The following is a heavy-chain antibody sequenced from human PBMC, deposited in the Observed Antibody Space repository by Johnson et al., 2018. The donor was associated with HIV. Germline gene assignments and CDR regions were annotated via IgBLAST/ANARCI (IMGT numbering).Heavy chain of an antibody. CDR3: AKADDLEDTSGYLSAFDI. CDR2: IRYDGTKK. Sequence: QMQLVESGGGVVQPGGSLRLSCAASGFSFGSYGMHWVRQAPGKGLEWVAFIRYDGTKKYYADSVKGRFTISRDTSNNMLYLQMDSLRAEDTAAYYCAKADDLEDTSGYLSAFDIWGQGTMVTVSS. J-gene: IGHJ3*02. D-gene: IGHD3-22*01. CDR1: GFSFGSYG. V-gene: IGHV3-30*02.